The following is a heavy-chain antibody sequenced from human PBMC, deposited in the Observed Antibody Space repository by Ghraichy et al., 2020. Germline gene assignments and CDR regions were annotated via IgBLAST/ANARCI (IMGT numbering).Heavy chain of an antibody. J-gene: IGHJ4*02. CDR1: GGSITSAGHS. V-gene: IGHV4-30-4*07. D-gene: IGHD1-26*01. CDR3: AGERTYYALFDY. Sequence: SETLSLTCGVSGGSITSAGHSWAWIRQPPGKGLEWIGYISHTGTTYYNPSLKSRILISLDTSTNQFSLALSSVTAADTAVYFCAGERTYYALFDYWGQGTLVTVSS. CDR2: ISHTGTT.